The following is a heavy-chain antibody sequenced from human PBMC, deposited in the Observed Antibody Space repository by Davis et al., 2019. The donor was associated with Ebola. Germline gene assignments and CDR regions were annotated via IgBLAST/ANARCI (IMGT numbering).Heavy chain of an antibody. Sequence: PGGSLRLSCAASGFTFRTYTMTWVRQAPGKGLEWVSSISISSAFIYYADSVKGRFTVSRDNAKNSLSLQMDSLRAEDTAVYYCARMYSGSPEGGDYWGQGTLVIVSS. CDR1: GFTFRTYT. CDR2: ISISSAFI. V-gene: IGHV3-21*01. D-gene: IGHD1-26*01. J-gene: IGHJ4*02. CDR3: ARMYSGSPEGGDY.